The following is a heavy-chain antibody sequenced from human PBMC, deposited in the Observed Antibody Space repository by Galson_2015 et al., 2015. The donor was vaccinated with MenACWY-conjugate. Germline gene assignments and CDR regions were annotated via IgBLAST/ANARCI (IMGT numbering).Heavy chain of an antibody. J-gene: IGHJ6*02. D-gene: IGHD1-26*01. Sequence: QSGAEVKKPGESLKISCKGSGYSFSSYWLGWVRQMPGKGLEWMGLISPGDSSTRYSPSFQGQVTLSADKSITTAYLQWTSLKASAASMYYCARHPPGGRGMDVWGQGTTAPVSS. CDR2: ISPGDSST. CDR1: GYSFSSYW. V-gene: IGHV5-51*01. CDR3: ARHPPGGRGMDV.